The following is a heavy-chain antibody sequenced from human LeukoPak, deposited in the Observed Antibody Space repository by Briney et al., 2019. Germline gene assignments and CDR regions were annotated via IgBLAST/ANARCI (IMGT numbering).Heavy chain of an antibody. V-gene: IGHV1-8*01. CDR3: ARDFLRYFDWLPRKRYWFDP. CDR2: MNPNSGNT. Sequence: ASVKVSCKASGYTFTSYDINWVRQATGQGLEWMGWMNPNSGNTGYAQKFQGRVTMTRNTSISTAYMELSSLRSEDTAVYYCARDFLRYFDWLPRKRYWFDPWGQGTLVTVSS. J-gene: IGHJ5*02. D-gene: IGHD3-9*01. CDR1: GYTFTSYD.